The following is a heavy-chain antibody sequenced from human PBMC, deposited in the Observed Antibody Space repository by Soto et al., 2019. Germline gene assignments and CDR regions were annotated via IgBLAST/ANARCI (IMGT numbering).Heavy chain of an antibody. CDR3: AREGGQLNWNYASRWFDP. J-gene: IGHJ5*02. CDR2: IYYSGST. CDR1: GGSISSYY. V-gene: IGHV4-59*01. Sequence: SETLSLTCTVSGGSISSYYWSWIRQPPGKGLEWIGYIYYSGSTNYNPSLKSRVTISVDTSKNQFSLKLSSVTAADTAVYYCAREGGQLNWNYASRWFDPWGQGTLVTVSS. D-gene: IGHD1-7*01.